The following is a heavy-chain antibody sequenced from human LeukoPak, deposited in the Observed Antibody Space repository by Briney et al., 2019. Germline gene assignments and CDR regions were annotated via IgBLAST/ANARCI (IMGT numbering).Heavy chain of an antibody. D-gene: IGHD5-12*01. V-gene: IGHV1-69*01. J-gene: IGHJ4*02. CDR2: IIPIFGTA. Sequence: SVKVPCKASGCTFSSYAISWVRQAPGQGLEWMGGIIPIFGTANYAQKFQGRGTITADEFTSTAYMELSSLRSEDTAVYYCARSNSGYDWWIYYFDYWGQGTLVTVSS. CDR3: ARSNSGYDWWIYYFDY. CDR1: GCTFSSYA.